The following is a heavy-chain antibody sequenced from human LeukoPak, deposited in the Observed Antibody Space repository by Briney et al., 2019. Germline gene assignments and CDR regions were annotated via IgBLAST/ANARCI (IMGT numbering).Heavy chain of an antibody. CDR1: GFSFSTYE. V-gene: IGHV3-48*03. CDR3: ARNTPEDAFDV. J-gene: IGHJ3*01. Sequence: PGGSLRLSCAASGFSFSTYEMNWVRQAPGKGLEWVSYISSSGRTIYYADSVKGRFTISRDNAKNSLYLQMNSLRAEDTAVYYCARNTPEDAFDVWGQGTTVTVSS. CDR2: ISSSGRTI.